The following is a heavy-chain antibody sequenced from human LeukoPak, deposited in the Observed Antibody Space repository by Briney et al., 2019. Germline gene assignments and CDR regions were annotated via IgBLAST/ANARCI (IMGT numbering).Heavy chain of an antibody. V-gene: IGHV3-74*01. J-gene: IGHJ4*02. CDR1: GFTFSSYW. CDR2: ISRDGSAI. CDR3: AREGRDTTIDY. D-gene: IGHD1-1*01. Sequence: GGSLRLSCAASGFTFSSYWMHWVRRAPGKGLVWVSRISRDGSAISYADSVKGRFTISRDNAKNTLYLQMNSLRGEDTAVYYCAREGRDTTIDYWGQGTLVTVSS.